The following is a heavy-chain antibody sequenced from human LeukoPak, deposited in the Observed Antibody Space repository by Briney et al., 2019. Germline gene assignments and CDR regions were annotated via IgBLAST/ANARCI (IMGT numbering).Heavy chain of an antibody. V-gene: IGHV1-2*02. CDR3: ARGGGGYSYGSDY. D-gene: IGHD5-18*01. CDR2: INANSGAT. J-gene: IGHJ4*02. CDR1: GYTFNGYY. Sequence: GASVKVPCKASGYTFNGYYMHWVRQAPGHGLEWMGWINANSGATNYAQKFQGRVTMTRDTSISTAYMDLSRLRSDDTAVYYCARGGGGYSYGSDYWGQGTLVTVSS.